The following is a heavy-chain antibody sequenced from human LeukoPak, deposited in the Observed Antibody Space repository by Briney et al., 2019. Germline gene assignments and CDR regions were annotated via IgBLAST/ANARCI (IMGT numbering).Heavy chain of an antibody. CDR1: GGSFSGYY. D-gene: IGHD3-10*01. V-gene: IGHV4-34*01. CDR3: ARGRTKRITMVRGVIYFDY. CDR2: INHSGST. Sequence: KASETLSLTCAVYGGSFSGYYWSWIRQPPGKGLEWIGEINHSGSTNYNPSLKSRVTISVDTSKNQFSLKLSSVTAADTAVYYCARGRTKRITMVRGVIYFDYWGQGTLVTVS. J-gene: IGHJ4*02.